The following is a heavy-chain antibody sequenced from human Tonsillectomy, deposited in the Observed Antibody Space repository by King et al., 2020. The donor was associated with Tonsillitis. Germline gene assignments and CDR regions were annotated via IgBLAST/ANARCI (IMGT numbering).Heavy chain of an antibody. Sequence: VQLVESGGGLVKPGGSLRLSCAASGFTFSDYYMSWIRQAPGKGLEWVSYMSSSSTYTNPADSVKGRVTISRDNAENSLYLHMNSLRAEDTAVYYCARAGGGWYDAFDIWGQGTMVTVSS. D-gene: IGHD6-19*01. J-gene: IGHJ3*02. CDR1: GFTFSDYY. CDR2: MSSSSTYT. V-gene: IGHV3-11*05. CDR3: ARAGGGWYDAFDI.